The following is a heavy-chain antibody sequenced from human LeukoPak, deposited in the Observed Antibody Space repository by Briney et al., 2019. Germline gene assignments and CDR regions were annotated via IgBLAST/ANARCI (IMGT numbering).Heavy chain of an antibody. J-gene: IGHJ4*02. CDR1: GGSISSYY. CDR2: IYYSGST. CDR3: ARGVAAAGTGAFGFDY. D-gene: IGHD6-13*01. V-gene: IGHV4-59*01. Sequence: SETLSPTCTVSGGSISSYYWSWIRQPPGKGLEWIGYIYYSGSTNYNPSLKSRVTISVDTSKNQFSLKLSSVTAADTAVYYCARGVAAAGTGAFGFDYWGQGTLVTVSS.